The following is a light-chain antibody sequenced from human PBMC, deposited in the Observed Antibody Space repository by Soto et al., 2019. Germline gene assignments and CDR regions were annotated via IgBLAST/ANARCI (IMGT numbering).Light chain of an antibody. CDR1: QNINKY. V-gene: IGKV3-11*01. CDR3: QQRSNWPRT. CDR2: DAS. Sequence: EIVLTQSPGTLSLSPGERATLSCRTSQNINKYLAWYQQKPGQAPRLLIYDASNRATGIPARFSGSGSGTDFTLTISSLEPEDFAVYYCQQRSNWPRTFGQGTQLEIK. J-gene: IGKJ5*01.